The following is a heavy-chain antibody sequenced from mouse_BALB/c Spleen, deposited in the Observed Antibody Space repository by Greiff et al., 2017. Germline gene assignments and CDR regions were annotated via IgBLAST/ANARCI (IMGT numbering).Heavy chain of an antibody. CDR3: AIHGTWFAY. CDR1: GFTFSSYT. J-gene: IGHJ3*01. Sequence: EVHLVESGGGLVQPGGSLTLSCAASGFTFSSYTMSWVRQTPEKRLEWVAYISNGGGSTYYPDIVKGRFSISRDNAKNTLYLQMSSLKSEDTAMYYCAIHGTWFAYWGQGTLVTVSA. V-gene: IGHV5-12-2*01. D-gene: IGHD4-1*01. CDR2: ISNGGGST.